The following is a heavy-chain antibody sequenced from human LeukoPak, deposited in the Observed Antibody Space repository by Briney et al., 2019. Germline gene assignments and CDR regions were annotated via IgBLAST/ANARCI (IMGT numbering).Heavy chain of an antibody. CDR3: ARVTISHYGMDV. CDR2: ISSSSSYI. V-gene: IGHV3-21*01. CDR1: GFTFSSYS. Sequence: GGSLRLSCAASGFTFSSYSMNWVRQAPGKGLEWVSSISSSSSYIYYADSAKGRFTISRDNAKNSLYLQMNSLRAEDTAVYYCARVTISHYGMDVWGQGTTVTVSS. J-gene: IGHJ6*02. D-gene: IGHD3-3*01.